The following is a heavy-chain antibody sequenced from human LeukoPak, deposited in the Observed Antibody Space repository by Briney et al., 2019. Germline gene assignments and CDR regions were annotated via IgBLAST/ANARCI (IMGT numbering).Heavy chain of an antibody. J-gene: IGHJ3*02. CDR2: VYYRATN. CDR3: SRDTWAVAGIRHGFDI. CDR1: GDSVSSDDYY. D-gene: IGHD6-19*01. Sequence: SETLSLTCTVSGDSVSSDDYYWSWIRQPPGKGLEWIGYVYYRATNNYNPSLKSRVTISLDTSKNQFSLKLSSVTAADTAVYYCSRDTWAVAGIRHGFDIWGQGTMVTVSS. V-gene: IGHV4-61*08.